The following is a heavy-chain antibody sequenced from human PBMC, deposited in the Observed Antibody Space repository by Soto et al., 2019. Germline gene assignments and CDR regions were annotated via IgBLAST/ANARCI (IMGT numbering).Heavy chain of an antibody. V-gene: IGHV1-18*01. CDR1: GYTFTSYG. J-gene: IGHJ4*02. CDR3: ARHPLGGSGSRTVDY. Sequence: VASVKVSCKASGYTFTSYGISWVRQAPGQGLEWMGWISAYNGNTNYAQKLQGRVTMTTDTSTSTAYMELRSLRSDDTAVYYCARHPLGGSGSRTVDYWGQGTLVTVSS. D-gene: IGHD3-10*01. CDR2: ISAYNGNT.